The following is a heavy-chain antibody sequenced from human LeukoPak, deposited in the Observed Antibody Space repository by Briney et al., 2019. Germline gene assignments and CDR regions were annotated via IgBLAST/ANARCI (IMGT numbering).Heavy chain of an antibody. CDR1: GFTFSSYE. Sequence: PGGSLRLSCAASGFTFSSYEMDWVRQAPGKGPEWVSYISSSGSTIYYADSVKGRFTISRDNSKNTLYLQMNSLRAEDTAVYYCARETSSGYYFDGFDLWGQGTMVTVSS. D-gene: IGHD3-22*01. CDR3: ARETSSGYYFDGFDL. CDR2: ISSSGSTI. V-gene: IGHV3-48*03. J-gene: IGHJ3*01.